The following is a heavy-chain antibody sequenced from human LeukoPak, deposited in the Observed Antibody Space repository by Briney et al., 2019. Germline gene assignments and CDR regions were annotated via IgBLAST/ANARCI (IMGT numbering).Heavy chain of an antibody. D-gene: IGHD2-2*01. V-gene: IGHV3-21*01. CDR3: ARGRLSGSSTSWFDP. Sequence: GGSLRLSCAASGFTFSSYSMNWVRQAPGKGREWVSSISSSSSYIYYADSVKGRFTISRDNAKNSLYLQMNSLRAEDTAVYYCARGRLSGSSTSWFDPWGQGTLVTVSS. CDR2: ISSSSSYI. J-gene: IGHJ5*02. CDR1: GFTFSSYS.